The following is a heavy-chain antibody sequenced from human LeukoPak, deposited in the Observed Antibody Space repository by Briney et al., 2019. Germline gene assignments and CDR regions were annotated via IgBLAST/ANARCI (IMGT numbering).Heavy chain of an antibody. J-gene: IGHJ4*02. V-gene: IGHV3-21*01. CDR3: APRITMVRGVADFDY. CDR2: ISSSSSYI. D-gene: IGHD3-10*01. CDR1: GFTFSSYS. Sequence: GGSLRLSCAASGFTFSSYSMNWVRQARGKGLEWVSSISSSSSYIYYADSVKGRFTISRDNAKNSLYLQMNSLRAEDTAVYYCAPRITMVRGVADFDYWGQGALVTVSS.